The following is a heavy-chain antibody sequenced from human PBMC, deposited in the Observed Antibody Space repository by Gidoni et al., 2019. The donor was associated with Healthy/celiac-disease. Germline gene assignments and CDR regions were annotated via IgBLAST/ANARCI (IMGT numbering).Heavy chain of an antibody. D-gene: IGHD5-18*01. V-gene: IGHV1-69*01. CDR2: IIPIFGTA. CDR3: AEDVDTAMVTGYYGMDV. Sequence: QVQLVQSGAEVKKPGSSVKVSCKASGGTFSSYAISWVRQAPGQGLEWMGGIIPIFGTANYAQKFQGRVTITADESTSTAYMELSSLRSEDTAVYYCAEDVDTAMVTGYYGMDVWGQGTTVTVSS. J-gene: IGHJ6*02. CDR1: GGTFSSYA.